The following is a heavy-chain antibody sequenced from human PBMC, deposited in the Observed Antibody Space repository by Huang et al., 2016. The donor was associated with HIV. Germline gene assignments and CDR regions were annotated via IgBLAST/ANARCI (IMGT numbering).Heavy chain of an antibody. CDR3: ARQDMEYGMDV. D-gene: IGHD2-15*01. V-gene: IGHV5-51*01. J-gene: IGHJ6*02. Sequence: EVQLVQSGAEVKKSGESLKISCKGTGYSFTGYWIGWVRRMPGKGLEWIGLIYAGDSYTRYSPSFQGQVTISADKSITTAYLQWSSLKASDTAMYYCARQDMEYGMDVWGQGTTVTVSS. CDR1: GYSFTGYW. CDR2: IYAGDSYT.